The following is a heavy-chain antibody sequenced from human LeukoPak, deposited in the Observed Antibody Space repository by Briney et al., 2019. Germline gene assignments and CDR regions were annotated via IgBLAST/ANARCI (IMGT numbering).Heavy chain of an antibody. V-gene: IGHV4-59*01. CDR3: ARPKDILTGYCFDY. CDR2: IYDSGST. D-gene: IGHD3-9*01. Sequence: SETLSLTCTVSGGSIRSYYWSWIRQPPGKGLEWVGYIYDSGSTSYNPSLKSRVTISVDTSKNQFSLKVTSVTAADTAVYYCARPKDILTGYCFDYWGQGTLVTVSS. CDR1: GGSIRSYY. J-gene: IGHJ4*02.